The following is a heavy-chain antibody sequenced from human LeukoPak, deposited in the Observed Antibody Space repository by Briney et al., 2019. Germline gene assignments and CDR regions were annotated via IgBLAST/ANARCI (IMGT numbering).Heavy chain of an antibody. CDR1: GFTFSSYA. V-gene: IGHV3-23*01. D-gene: IGHD2-2*01. Sequence: GGSLRLSCAASGFTFSSYAMSWVRQAPGKGLEWVSAISGSGGSTYYADSVKGRFTISRDNSKNTLYLQMNSLRAEDTAVYYCARNHRRNIVVAPADRPGSEYFQHWGQGTLVTVSS. CDR2: ISGSGGST. CDR3: ARNHRRNIVVAPADRPGSEYFQH. J-gene: IGHJ1*01.